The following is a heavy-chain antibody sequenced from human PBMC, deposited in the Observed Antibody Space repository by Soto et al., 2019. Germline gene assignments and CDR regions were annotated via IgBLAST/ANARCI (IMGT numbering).Heavy chain of an antibody. Sequence: SETLSLTCTVSGGSISSSSYYWGWIRQPPGKGLEWIGSIYYSGSTYYNPSLKSRVTISVDTSKNQFSLKLSSVTAADTAVYYCACRAYDFWSGYQVDYWGQGTLVTVSS. D-gene: IGHD3-3*01. CDR3: ACRAYDFWSGYQVDY. V-gene: IGHV4-39*01. J-gene: IGHJ4*02. CDR2: IYYSGST. CDR1: GGSISSSSYY.